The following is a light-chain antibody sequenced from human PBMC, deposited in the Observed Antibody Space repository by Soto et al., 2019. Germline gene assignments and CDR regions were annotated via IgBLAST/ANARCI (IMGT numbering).Light chain of an antibody. CDR1: QRIDNF. J-gene: IGKJ1*01. Sequence: MQMNQSASFMSASVGDRVTITCRASQRIDNFLNWYQQKPGNAPKILIYGASSLQSGVPSRFSGSESETEFTLPISSLPPEDFATDDCQQSYRKWTFGQGTKVDIK. CDR2: GAS. CDR3: QQSYRKWT. V-gene: IGKV1-39*01.